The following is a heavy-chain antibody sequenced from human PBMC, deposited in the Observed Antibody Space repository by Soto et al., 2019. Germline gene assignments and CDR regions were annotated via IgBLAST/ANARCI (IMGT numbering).Heavy chain of an antibody. J-gene: IGHJ4*02. CDR2: IYYSGST. V-gene: IGHV4-39*01. CDR1: GGSISSSGYY. D-gene: IGHD4-4*01. CDR3: ARQIRKGTTMRGVDY. Sequence: QLQLQESGPGLVKASETLSLTCTVSGGSISSSGYYWGWIRQPPGKGLEGIGNIYYSGSTYYNSSLKSRLTISVDTSKNQFSLKLSYVTAADTALYYCARQIRKGTTMRGVDYWGQGTLVTVSS.